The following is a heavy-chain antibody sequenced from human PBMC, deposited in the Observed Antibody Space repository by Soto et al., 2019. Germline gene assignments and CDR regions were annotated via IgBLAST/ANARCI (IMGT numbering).Heavy chain of an antibody. CDR2: VSSSSSTT. CDR3: VREEVTLFVVVTTFDY. V-gene: IGHV3-48*01. J-gene: IGHJ4*02. D-gene: IGHD3-3*01. Sequence: EVQLVESGGGFVQPGGSLRLSCAGSGFTFSRHTMNWVRQAPGKGLEWLSSVSSSSSTTFYADSVKGRFTISRDNAKNALDLQMNSLRAEDTALYYCVREEVTLFVVVTTFDYWGQGTLVTVSS. CDR1: GFTFSRHT.